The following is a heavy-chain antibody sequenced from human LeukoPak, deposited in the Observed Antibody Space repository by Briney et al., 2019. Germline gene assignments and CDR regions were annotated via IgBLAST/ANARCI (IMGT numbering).Heavy chain of an antibody. V-gene: IGHV4-59*01. CDR1: GGSISSYY. Sequence: SETLSLTCTVSGGSISSYYWGWIRQPPGKGLEWIGYIYYSGSTNYNPSLKSRVTISVDTSKNQFSLKLSSVTAADTAVYYCAREASRFGENDAFDIWGRGTMVTVSS. CDR3: AREASRFGENDAFDI. CDR2: IYYSGST. J-gene: IGHJ3*02. D-gene: IGHD3-10*01.